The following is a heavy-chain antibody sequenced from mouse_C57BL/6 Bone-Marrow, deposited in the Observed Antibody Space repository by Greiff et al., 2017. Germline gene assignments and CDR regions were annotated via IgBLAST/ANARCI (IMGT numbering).Heavy chain of an antibody. CDR1: GYTFTSYW. CDR3: AREGTTGYDYDLDY. Sequence: QVQLQQPGAELVMPGASVKLSCKASGYTFTSYWMHWVKQRPGQGLEWIGEIDPSDSYTNYNQKFKGKSTLTVDKSSSTAYMQLSSLTSEDSAVYYCAREGTTGYDYDLDYWGQGTTLTVS. V-gene: IGHV1-69*01. CDR2: IDPSDSYT. D-gene: IGHD2-4*01. J-gene: IGHJ2*01.